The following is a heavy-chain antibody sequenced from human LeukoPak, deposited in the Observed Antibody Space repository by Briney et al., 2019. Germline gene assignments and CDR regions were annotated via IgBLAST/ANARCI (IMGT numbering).Heavy chain of an antibody. V-gene: IGHV4-39*02. CDR2: IYYSGST. Sequence: PSETLSLTCTVSGGSISSSSYYWGWIRQPPGKGLEWIGSIYYSGSTYYNPSLKSRVTISVDTSKNQFSLKLSSVTAADTAVYYCARDINFTGAYYMDVWGKGTTVTISS. CDR1: GGSISSSSYY. D-gene: IGHD1-14*01. CDR3: ARDINFTGAYYMDV. J-gene: IGHJ6*03.